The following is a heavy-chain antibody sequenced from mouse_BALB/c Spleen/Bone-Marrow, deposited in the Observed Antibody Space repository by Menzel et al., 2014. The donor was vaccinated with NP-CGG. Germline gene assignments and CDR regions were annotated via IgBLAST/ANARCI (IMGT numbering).Heavy chain of an antibody. J-gene: IGHJ2*01. V-gene: IGHV1-4*02. D-gene: IGHD1-1*01. CDR2: INPSIGYT. CDR1: GYIFTSYT. CDR3: AREGTYYAYFDY. Sequence: VQLQQSAAELARPGASVKLSCKASGYIFTSYTIQWIKQRPGQGLEWIGYINPSIGYTGYNQKFKDKTTLTADTSSSTTYMQLSSLTSEDSAVYYCAREGTYYAYFDYWGQGTPLTVSS.